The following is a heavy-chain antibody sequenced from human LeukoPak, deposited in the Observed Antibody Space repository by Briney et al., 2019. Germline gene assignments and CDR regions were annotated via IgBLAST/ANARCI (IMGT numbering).Heavy chain of an antibody. CDR1: GFTFSDYS. V-gene: IGHV3-21*01. Sequence: GGSLRLSCAASGFTFSDYSMNWVRQAPGKGLEWVSSISGSSTYIFYADSVKGRFTISRDNAKNSLYLQMNSLRVGETAVYYCTRVKGTERDYWGQGTLVTVSS. CDR3: TRVKGTERDY. CDR2: ISGSSTYI. D-gene: IGHD3/OR15-3a*01. J-gene: IGHJ4*02.